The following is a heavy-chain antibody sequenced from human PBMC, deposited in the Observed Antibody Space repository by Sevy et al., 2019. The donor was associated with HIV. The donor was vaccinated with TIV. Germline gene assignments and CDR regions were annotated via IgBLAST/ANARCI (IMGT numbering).Heavy chain of an antibody. CDR3: AKEDFGGGPRYGMDV. D-gene: IGHD4-17*01. CDR1: GFTFSSYA. J-gene: IGHJ6*02. Sequence: GGSLRLSCAASGFTFSSYAMSWVRQAPGKGLEWVSAISGSGSSTYYADSVKGRFTISRDNSKNTLYLQMNSLRAEDTAVYYGAKEDFGGGPRYGMDVWGQGTTVTVSS. CDR2: ISGSGSST. V-gene: IGHV3-23*01.